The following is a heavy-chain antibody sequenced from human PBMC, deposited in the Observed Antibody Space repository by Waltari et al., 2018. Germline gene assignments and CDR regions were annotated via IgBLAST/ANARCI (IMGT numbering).Heavy chain of an antibody. CDR3: AREGAAAGTHY. Sequence: QVQLQESGPGLVKPSQTLSLTCTVSGGSISSGSYYWSWIRQPAGKGLEWIGRIYTSGSTNYNPSLKSRVTISVDTSKNQFSLKLSSVTAADTAVYYCAREGAAAGTHYWGQGTPVTVSS. CDR1: GGSISSGSYY. V-gene: IGHV4-61*02. D-gene: IGHD6-13*01. J-gene: IGHJ4*02. CDR2: IYTSGST.